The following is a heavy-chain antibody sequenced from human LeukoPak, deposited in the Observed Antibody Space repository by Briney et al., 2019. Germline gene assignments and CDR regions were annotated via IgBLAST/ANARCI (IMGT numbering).Heavy chain of an antibody. D-gene: IGHD3-22*01. Sequence: PGGSLRLSCAASGFTFSSYSMNWVRQAPGKGLEWVSSISSSSSYIYYADSAKGRFTISRDNAKNSLYLQMNSLRAEDTAVYYCARERDYYDSSGYGMFYDYWGQGTLVTVSS. CDR1: GFTFSSYS. V-gene: IGHV3-21*01. J-gene: IGHJ4*02. CDR3: ARERDYYDSSGYGMFYDY. CDR2: ISSSSSYI.